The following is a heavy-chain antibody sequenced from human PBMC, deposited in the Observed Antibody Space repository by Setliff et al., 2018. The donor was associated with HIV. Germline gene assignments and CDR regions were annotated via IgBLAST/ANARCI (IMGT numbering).Heavy chain of an antibody. V-gene: IGHV3-23*01. D-gene: IGHD3-3*01. CDR3: VKGDNFWTGYSTYFEFDP. CDR2: ISGGSGRT. CDR1: GFTFSTYA. J-gene: IGHJ5*02. Sequence: GGSLRLSCAVSGFTFSTYAMSWVRQAPGKGLEWVSAISGGSGRTYYVATVRGRFTISRDNSKNKLYLQMNSLRIEDTAIYYCVKGDNFWTGYSTYFEFDPWGQGTLVTVSS.